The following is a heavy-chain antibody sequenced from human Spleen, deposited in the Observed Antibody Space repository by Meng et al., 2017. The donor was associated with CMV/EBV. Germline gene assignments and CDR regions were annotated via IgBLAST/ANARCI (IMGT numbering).Heavy chain of an antibody. CDR3: ARGGWIQLWSFDY. V-gene: IGHV4-34*01. Sequence: QVQLQQWGAGLLKPSEALSPTCAVYGGSFSGYYWSWIRQPPGKGLEWIGEINHSGSTNYNPSLKSRVTISVDTSKNQFSLKLSSVTAADTAVYYCARGGWIQLWSFDYWGQGTLVTVAS. CDR1: GGSFSGYY. CDR2: INHSGST. D-gene: IGHD5-18*01. J-gene: IGHJ4*02.